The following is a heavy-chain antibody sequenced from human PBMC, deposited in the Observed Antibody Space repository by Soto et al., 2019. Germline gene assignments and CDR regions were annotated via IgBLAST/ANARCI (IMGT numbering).Heavy chain of an antibody. Sequence: QVQLQQWGAGLLKPSETLSLTCSVYGGSFSGYYWTWIRQPPGTGLEWIGEINHSGSTNYNPSLTSRVTISVDTSKLQCSLKLTSVTASDTAVHYCARDKITGLCAYWGQGTPVTVSS. CDR3: ARDKITGLCAY. V-gene: IGHV4-34*01. CDR2: INHSGST. J-gene: IGHJ4*02. D-gene: IGHD2-8*02. CDR1: GGSFSGYY.